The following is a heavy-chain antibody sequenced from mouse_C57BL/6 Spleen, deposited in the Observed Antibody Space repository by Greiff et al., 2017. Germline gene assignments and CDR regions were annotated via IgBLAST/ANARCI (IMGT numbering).Heavy chain of an antibody. J-gene: IGHJ3*01. D-gene: IGHD4-1*01. CDR2: IDPSDSET. CDR1: GYTFTSYW. Sequence: QVQLKQSGPELVKPGASVKLSCKASGYTFTSYWMHWVKQRPIQGLEWIGNIDPSDSETHYNQKFKDKATLTVDKSSSTAYMQLSSLTSEDSAVCDCEKRTGKGAWFAYWGQGTLVTVSA. V-gene: IGHV1-52*01. CDR3: EKRTGKGAWFAY.